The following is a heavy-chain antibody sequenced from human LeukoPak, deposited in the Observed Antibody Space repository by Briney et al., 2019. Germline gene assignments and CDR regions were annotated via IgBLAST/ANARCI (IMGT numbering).Heavy chain of an antibody. J-gene: IGHJ6*02. Sequence: ASVRVSCKASGYTFTDYYVHWVRQAPGDGLEWMGWINPHTVGAQCSQKFQGREPMTRDMSIITVYMQLSSMRSDDTAVYYCARHGSAGGYSYNSGMDVWGQGTTVTVSS. V-gene: IGHV1-2*02. D-gene: IGHD3-16*01. CDR3: ARHGSAGGYSYNSGMDV. CDR1: GYTFTDYY. CDR2: INPHTVGA.